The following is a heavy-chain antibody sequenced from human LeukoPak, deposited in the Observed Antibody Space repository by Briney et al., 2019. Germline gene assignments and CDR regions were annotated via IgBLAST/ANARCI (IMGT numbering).Heavy chain of an antibody. CDR2: MNPNSGNT. D-gene: IGHD6-13*01. Sequence: ASVKVSCKASGYTFSSSYIHWVRQATGQGLEWMGWMNPNSGNTGYAQKFQGRVTMTRNTSISTAYMELSSLRSEDTAVYYCARGSGSSSWYGWFDPWGQGTLVTVSS. CDR3: ARGSGSSSWYGWFDP. V-gene: IGHV1-8*02. J-gene: IGHJ5*02. CDR1: GYTFSSSY.